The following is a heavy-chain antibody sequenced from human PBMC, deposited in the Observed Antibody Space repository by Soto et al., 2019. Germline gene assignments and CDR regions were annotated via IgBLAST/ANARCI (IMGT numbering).Heavy chain of an antibody. V-gene: IGHV4-59*01. CDR2: IYYSGST. D-gene: IGHD5-12*01. CDR3: ARGRNSYSGYDLNWFDP. Sequence: ASETLSLTCTVSGGSISSYYWSWIRQPPGKGLEWIGYIYYSGSTNYNPSLKSRVTISVDTSKNQFSLKLSSVTAADTAVYYCARGRNSYSGYDLNWFDPWGQGTLVTVSS. CDR1: GGSISSYY. J-gene: IGHJ5*02.